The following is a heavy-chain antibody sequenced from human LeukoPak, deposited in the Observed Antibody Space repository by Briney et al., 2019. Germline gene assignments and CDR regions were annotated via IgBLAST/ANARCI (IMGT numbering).Heavy chain of an antibody. CDR3: ARGRRSSGRHDAFDI. J-gene: IGHJ3*02. V-gene: IGHV4-59*01. CDR1: GCPNNTYY. D-gene: IGHD6-19*01. CDR2: FDYSGST. Sequence: SETLSPHLTISGCPNNTYYWSLNPAPPGKGPELIGYFDYSGSTNYNPSLKSRVTISVDTSKNQFSLNLRSVTAADTAVYYCARGRRSSGRHDAFDIWAQGTMVTVSS.